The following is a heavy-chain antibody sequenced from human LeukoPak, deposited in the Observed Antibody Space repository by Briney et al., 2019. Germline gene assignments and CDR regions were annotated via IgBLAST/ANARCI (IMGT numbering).Heavy chain of an antibody. V-gene: IGHV1-2*02. CDR1: GYTFTGYW. CDR2: INHNSGDT. CDR3: LSGYDLYY. J-gene: IGHJ4*02. Sequence: ASVTVSCKASGYTFTGYWRHWVRQPPAQGLEGMGWINHNSGDTNYGQKFQVRITMTRVKSISTADMELSRLRSDDPAVYCCLSGYDLYYWGQGTLVTVSS. D-gene: IGHD5-12*01.